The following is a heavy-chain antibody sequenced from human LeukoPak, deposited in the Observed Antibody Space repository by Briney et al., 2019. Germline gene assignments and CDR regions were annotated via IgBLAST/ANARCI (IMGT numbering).Heavy chain of an antibody. CDR1: GGSISSSNW. V-gene: IGHV4-4*02. Sequence: SGTLSLTCAVSGGSISSSNWWSWVRQPPGKGLEWIGEIYHSGSTNYNPSLKSRVTVSVDKFKNQFSLKLSSVTAADTAVYYCARAMVRGGSYFDYWGQGTLVTVSS. CDR3: ARAMVRGGSYFDY. J-gene: IGHJ4*02. D-gene: IGHD3-10*01. CDR2: IYHSGST.